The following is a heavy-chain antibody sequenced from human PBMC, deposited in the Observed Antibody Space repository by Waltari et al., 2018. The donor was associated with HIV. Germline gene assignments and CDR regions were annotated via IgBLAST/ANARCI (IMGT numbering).Heavy chain of an antibody. Sequence: QVQLVQSGAEVKKPVASVKVSCKSSGYTFARSDINWVRQATGQGLELMGWMNPNSGNTGYAQKFQGRVTMTRNTSISTAYMELSSQRSEDTAVYYCARGCDDVDYWGQGTLVTVSS. CDR3: ARGCDDVDY. CDR2: MNPNSGNT. CDR1: GYTFARSD. J-gene: IGHJ4*02. D-gene: IGHD2-21*02. V-gene: IGHV1-8*01.